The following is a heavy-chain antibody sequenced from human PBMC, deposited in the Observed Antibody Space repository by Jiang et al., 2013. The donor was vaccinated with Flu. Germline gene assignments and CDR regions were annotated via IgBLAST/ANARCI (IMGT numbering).Heavy chain of an antibody. D-gene: IGHD6-19*01. J-gene: IGHJ4*02. Sequence: IRQPPGKGLEWIGEINHSGSTNYNPSLKSRVTISVDTSKNQFSLKLSSVTAADTAVYYCARGNGAVEEGGNDYWGQGTLVTVSS. CDR2: INHSGST. V-gene: IGHV4-34*01. CDR3: ARGNGAVEEGGNDY.